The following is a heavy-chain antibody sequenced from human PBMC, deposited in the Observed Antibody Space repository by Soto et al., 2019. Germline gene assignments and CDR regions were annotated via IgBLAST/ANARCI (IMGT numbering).Heavy chain of an antibody. V-gene: IGHV3-23*01. D-gene: IGHD3-22*01. J-gene: IGHJ4*02. CDR3: AKDGTYYYDSSGYYYGGDYFDY. CDR2: ISGSGGST. CDR1: GFTFSSYA. Sequence: EVPLLESGGGLVQPGGSLRLSFAASGFTFSSYAMSWVRQAPGKGLEWVSAISGSGGSTYYADSVKGRFTISRDNSKNTLYLQMNSLRAEDTAVYYCAKDGTYYYDSSGYYYGGDYFDYWGQGTLVTVSS.